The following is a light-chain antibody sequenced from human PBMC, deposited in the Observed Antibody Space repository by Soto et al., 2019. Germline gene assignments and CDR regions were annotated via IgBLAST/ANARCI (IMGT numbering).Light chain of an antibody. J-gene: IGLJ3*02. Sequence: NFMLTQPHSVSASPGKTVTISCTRSSGGIASNYVQWYQQRPGSSPTTVIYDDNQRPSGVPDRFSGSIDSSSNSASLTISGLRTEDEADYYCQSYHSSNLWVFGGGTKLTVL. CDR1: SGGIASNY. CDR2: DDN. V-gene: IGLV6-57*01. CDR3: QSYHSSNLWV.